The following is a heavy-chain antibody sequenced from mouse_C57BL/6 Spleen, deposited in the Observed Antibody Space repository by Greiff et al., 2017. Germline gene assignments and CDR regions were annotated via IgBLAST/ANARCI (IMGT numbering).Heavy chain of an antibody. CDR2: IRNKANGYTT. V-gene: IGHV7-3*01. D-gene: IGHD1-1*01. CDR3: ARYPLLYYYGSSDYYAMDY. J-gene: IGHJ4*01. CDR1: GFTFTDYY. Sequence: DVHLVESGGGLVQPGGSLSLSCAASGFTFTDYYMSWVRQPPGKALEWLGFIRNKANGYTTEYSASVKGRFTIPRDNSQSILYLQMNALRAEDSATYYCARYPLLYYYGSSDYYAMDYGGQGTSVTVSS.